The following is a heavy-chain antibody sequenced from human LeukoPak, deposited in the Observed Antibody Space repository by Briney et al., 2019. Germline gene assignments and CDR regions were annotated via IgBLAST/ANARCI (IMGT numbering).Heavy chain of an antibody. D-gene: IGHD3-3*01. CDR1: GGTFSSYT. CDR3: ARDRCDFWSGYYNRTHAFDI. V-gene: IGHV1-69*05. Sequence: SVKVSCKASGGTFSSYTISWVRQAPGQGLEWMGRIIPIFGTANYAQKFQGRVTITTDESTSTAYMELRSLRSEDTAVYYCARDRCDFWSGYYNRTHAFDIWGQGTMVTVSS. J-gene: IGHJ3*02. CDR2: IIPIFGTA.